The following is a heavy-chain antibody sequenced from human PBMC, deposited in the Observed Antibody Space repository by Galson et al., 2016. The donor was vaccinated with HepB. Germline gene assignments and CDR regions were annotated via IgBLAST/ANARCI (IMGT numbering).Heavy chain of an antibody. J-gene: IGHJ6*02. Sequence: SLRLSCAASGFTFSNYEMNWVRQAPGKGLEWISYISNSGSTICYADSVKGRFTISRDILKNSLFLQMNSLRAEDTTVYFCARDERRGYIYPSYYYHGMDVWGQGTVVTVSS. D-gene: IGHD5-24*01. V-gene: IGHV3-48*03. CDR2: ISNSGSTI. CDR1: GFTFSNYE. CDR3: ARDERRGYIYPSYYYHGMDV.